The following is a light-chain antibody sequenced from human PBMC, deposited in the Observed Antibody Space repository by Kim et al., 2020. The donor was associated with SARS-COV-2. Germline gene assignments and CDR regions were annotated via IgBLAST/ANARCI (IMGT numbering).Light chain of an antibody. J-gene: IGLJ3*02. CDR1: SGINVGTYR. CDR3: MISHNGAWV. Sequence: TCTVRSGINVGTYRIYWYRQRPGSPPQYLLRYKSDSDKQQGSGVPSRFSGSKDDSANAGILLISGLQAEDEADYYCMISHNGAWVFGGGTQLTVL. V-gene: IGLV5-45*02. CDR2: YKSDSDK.